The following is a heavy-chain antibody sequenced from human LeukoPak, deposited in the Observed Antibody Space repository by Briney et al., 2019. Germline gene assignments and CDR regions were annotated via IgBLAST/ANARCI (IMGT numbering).Heavy chain of an antibody. J-gene: IGHJ4*02. Sequence: ASVKVSCKTSGYTFTNYFMHWVRQAPGQGLEWVGIIDPSGGSTSYAQEFQGRVTMTRDRPTSTVHVELSGLRSEDTAVYYCARDLDDGGYGPFDYWGQGTLVTVSS. V-gene: IGHV1-46*01. CDR3: ARDLDDGGYGPFDY. CDR1: GYTFTNYF. D-gene: IGHD4-17*01. CDR2: IDPSGGST.